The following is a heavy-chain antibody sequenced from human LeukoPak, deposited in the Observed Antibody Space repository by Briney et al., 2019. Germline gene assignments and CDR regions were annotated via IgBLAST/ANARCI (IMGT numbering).Heavy chain of an antibody. CDR2: IYYSGST. CDR1: GGSISSGGYY. D-gene: IGHD3-22*01. CDR3: ARDRGGDYYDSSGYSDAFDI. J-gene: IGHJ3*02. V-gene: IGHV4-31*03. Sequence: SETLSLTCTVSGGSISSGGYYWSWIRQHPGKGLEWIGYIYYSGSTYYNPSLKSRVTISVDMSKNQFSLKLSPVTAADTAVYYCARDRGGDYYDSSGYSDAFDIWGQGTMVTVSS.